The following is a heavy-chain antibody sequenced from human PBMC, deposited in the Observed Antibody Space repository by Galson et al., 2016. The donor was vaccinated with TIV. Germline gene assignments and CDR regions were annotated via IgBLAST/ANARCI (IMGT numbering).Heavy chain of an antibody. V-gene: IGHV3-74*01. D-gene: IGHD1/OR15-1a*01. Sequence: SLRLSCAASGFSFSAYWMHWVRHAPGKGLVSISRISTDGTDTSYADSVKGRFTISRDNPRYTLYLQMNSLRAEDTAVYYCARGEHEVATGTTLYYWGQGTLVAVSS. CDR3: ARGEHEVATGTTLYY. CDR2: ISTDGTDT. CDR1: GFSFSAYW. J-gene: IGHJ4*02.